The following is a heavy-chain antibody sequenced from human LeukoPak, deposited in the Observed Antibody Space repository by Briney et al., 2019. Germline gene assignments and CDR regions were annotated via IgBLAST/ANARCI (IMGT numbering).Heavy chain of an antibody. CDR1: GYTFTGYY. CDR3: ARDAVEWELLGGGGYDFDY. J-gene: IGHJ4*02. Sequence: ASVKVSCKASGYTFTGYYMHWVRQAPGQGLEWMGRINPNSGGTNYAQKFQGRVTMTRDTSISTAYMELSRLRSDDTAVYYCARDAVEWELLGGGGYDFDYWGQGTLVTVSS. V-gene: IGHV1-2*06. CDR2: INPNSGGT. D-gene: IGHD1-26*01.